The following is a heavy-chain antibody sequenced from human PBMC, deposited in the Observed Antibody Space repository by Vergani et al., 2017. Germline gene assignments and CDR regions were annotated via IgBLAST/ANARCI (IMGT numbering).Heavy chain of an antibody. V-gene: IGHV4-61*02. D-gene: IGHD3-16*02. CDR2: VMPSGMT. J-gene: IGHJ6*03. Sequence: QVQLQESGSGVVKPSQTLSLTCTVSGFSVSNSDYFWTWIRQPAGKGLEWIGRVMPSGMTNYNSSLESRVTMSVDTSKDHFSLRLDSVTVADTAVYYCARYRLGYLDVWGEGTTVIVSS. CDR3: ARYRLGYLDV. CDR1: GFSVSNSDYF.